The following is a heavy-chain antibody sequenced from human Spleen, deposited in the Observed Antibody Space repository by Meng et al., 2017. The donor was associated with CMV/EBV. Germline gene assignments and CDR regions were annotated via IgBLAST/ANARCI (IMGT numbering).Heavy chain of an antibody. CDR2: IRYDGSNK. D-gene: IGHD2-15*01. V-gene: IGHV3-30*02. CDR1: GFTFSSYG. CDR3: AKSPRYCYGGDCYGTDLLLDY. J-gene: IGHJ4*02. Sequence: GGSLRLSCAASGFTFSSYGMHWVRQAPGKGLEWVAFIRYDGSNKYYADSVKGRFTISRDNSKNTLYLEMNSLKVEDTGVYYCAKSPRYCYGGDCYGTDLLLDYWGQGTLVTVSS.